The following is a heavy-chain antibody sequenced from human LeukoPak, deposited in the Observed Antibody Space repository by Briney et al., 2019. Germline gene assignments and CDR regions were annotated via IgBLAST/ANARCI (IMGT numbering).Heavy chain of an antibody. CDR2: ISYDGSNK. D-gene: IGHD2-2*01. J-gene: IGHJ4*02. CDR3: ARSRGYCSSTSCYSALHY. V-gene: IGHV3-30*03. CDR1: GFTFSSYG. Sequence: GGSLRLSCAASGFTFSSYGMHWVRQAPGKGLEWVAVISYDGSNKYYADSVKGRFTISRDNSKNTLYLQMNSLRAEDTAVYYCARSRGYCSSTSCYSALHYWGQGTLVTVSS.